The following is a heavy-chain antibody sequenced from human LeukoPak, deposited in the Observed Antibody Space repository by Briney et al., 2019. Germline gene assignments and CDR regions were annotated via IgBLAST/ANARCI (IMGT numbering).Heavy chain of an antibody. Sequence: GRSLRLSCAASGFTFDDYAMHWVRQAPGKGLEWVSGISWNSGSIGYADSVKGRFTISRDNAKNSLYLQMNSLRAEDTALYYCAKDAAAGTGVFDYWGQGTPVTVSS. CDR3: AKDAAAGTGVFDY. CDR1: GFTFDDYA. V-gene: IGHV3-9*01. CDR2: ISWNSGSI. J-gene: IGHJ4*02. D-gene: IGHD6-13*01.